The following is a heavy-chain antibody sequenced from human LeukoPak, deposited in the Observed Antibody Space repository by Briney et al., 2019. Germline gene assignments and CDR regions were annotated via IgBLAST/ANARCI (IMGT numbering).Heavy chain of an antibody. CDR2: ISGSGGST. J-gene: IGHJ4*02. Sequence: GGFLRLSCAASGFTFSSYAMSWVRQAPGKGLEWVSAISGSGGSTYYADSVKGRFTISRDNSKNTLYLQMNSLRAEDTAVYYCAKAHHVLLWFGELLLPFDYWGQGTLVTVSS. V-gene: IGHV3-23*01. D-gene: IGHD3-10*01. CDR3: AKAHHVLLWFGELLLPFDY. CDR1: GFTFSSYA.